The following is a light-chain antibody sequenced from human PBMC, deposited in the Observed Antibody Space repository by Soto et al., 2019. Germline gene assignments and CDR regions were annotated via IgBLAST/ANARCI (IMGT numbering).Light chain of an antibody. V-gene: IGKV3-11*01. CDR1: QSISSS. CDR2: DAS. Sequence: EIVLTQSPATLSLSPGERAILSCRASQSISSSLAWYQQKPGQAPRLLIYDASNRPPGIPARFTASGSGTDATIATRSQEDEALEVDYCQERSSSDTFGPETKVAV. J-gene: IGKJ3*01. CDR3: QERSSSDT.